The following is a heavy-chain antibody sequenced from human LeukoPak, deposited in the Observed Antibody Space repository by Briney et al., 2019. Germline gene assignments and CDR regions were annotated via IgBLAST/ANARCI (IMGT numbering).Heavy chain of an antibody. CDR1: GFTFSTYA. Sequence: PSGESLRLSCVTSGFTFSTYAFHWVRQAPGKGLEWVATMSFDVNNKYYADSVRGQFTISRDNSKNTLYLQMNSLRAEDTAVYSCARGYCTSSSCYNDYWGQGTLVTVSS. CDR3: ARGYCTSSSCYNDY. CDR2: MSFDVNNK. J-gene: IGHJ4*02. V-gene: IGHV3-30*04. D-gene: IGHD2-2*02.